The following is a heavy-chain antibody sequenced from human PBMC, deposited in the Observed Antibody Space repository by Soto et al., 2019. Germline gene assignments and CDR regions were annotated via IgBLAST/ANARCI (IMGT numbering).Heavy chain of an antibody. J-gene: IGHJ4*02. CDR3: ARQFDYDSSGYYYDY. CDR2: IIPIFGTA. CDR1: GGTFNRNT. Sequence: SVKVSCKASGGTFNRNTISWVRQAPGQGLEWMGGIIPIFGTANYAQKFQGRVTITADESTNTAYMELSRLRSEDTAVYYCARQFDYDSSGYYYDYWGQGTLVTVSS. D-gene: IGHD3-22*01. V-gene: IGHV1-69*13.